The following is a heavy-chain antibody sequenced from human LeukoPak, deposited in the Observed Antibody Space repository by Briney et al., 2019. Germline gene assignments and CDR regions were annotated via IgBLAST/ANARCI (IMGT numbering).Heavy chain of an antibody. CDR1: GYTLTDFY. CDR2: INRNSGGA. J-gene: IGHJ4*02. CDR3: ARDLGYSSSSGDFDY. Sequence: GASVTVPFKASGYTLTDFYMHWVRQVPGQGLEWMGWINRNSGGANYAQKFQGRVTMTRDTSISTAYMELSRLTSDDTAIYYCARDLGYSSSSGDFDYWGQGTLVTVSS. V-gene: IGHV1-2*02. D-gene: IGHD6-6*01.